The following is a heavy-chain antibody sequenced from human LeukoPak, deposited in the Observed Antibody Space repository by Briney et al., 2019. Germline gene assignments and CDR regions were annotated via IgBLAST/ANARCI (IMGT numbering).Heavy chain of an antibody. J-gene: IGHJ4*02. D-gene: IGHD3-10*01. V-gene: IGHV4-30-4*01. Sequence: SETLPLTCTVSGGSICRGDYYWSWIRQPPGAGLEWNGYIYYSGSTYYSPSLKSRVPISADPPKNQFSLKLSSVTAADTAVYYCADLTGNYWGQGTLVTVSS. CDR3: ADLTGNY. CDR2: IYYSGST. CDR1: GGSICRGDYY.